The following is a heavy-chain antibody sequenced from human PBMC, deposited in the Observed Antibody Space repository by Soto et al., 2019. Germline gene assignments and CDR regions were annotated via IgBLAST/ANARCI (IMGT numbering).Heavy chain of an antibody. J-gene: IGHJ5*02. D-gene: IGHD1-26*01. Sequence: PSETLSLTCTVSGGSISSYYWSWIRQPPGKGLEWIGYIYYSGSTNYNPSLKSRVTISVDTSKNQFSLKLSSVTAADTAVYYCASGVSGSYDTDWFDPWGQGTLVTVSS. V-gene: IGHV4-59*01. CDR3: ASGVSGSYDTDWFDP. CDR2: IYYSGST. CDR1: GGSISSYY.